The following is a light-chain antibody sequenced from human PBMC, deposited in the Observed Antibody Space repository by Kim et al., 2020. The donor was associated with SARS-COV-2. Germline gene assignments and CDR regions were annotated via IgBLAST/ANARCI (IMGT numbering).Light chain of an antibody. Sequence: QLVLTQSPSASASLGASVKLTCTLSSGHSRYAIAWHQQQPEKGPRYLMKVNSDGSHNKGDGIPDRFSGSSSGAERYLTISSLQSEDEADYYCQTWGTDIHVVFGGGTQLTVL. CDR3: QTWGTDIHVV. CDR1: SGHSRYA. J-gene: IGLJ2*01. V-gene: IGLV4-69*01. CDR2: VNSDGSH.